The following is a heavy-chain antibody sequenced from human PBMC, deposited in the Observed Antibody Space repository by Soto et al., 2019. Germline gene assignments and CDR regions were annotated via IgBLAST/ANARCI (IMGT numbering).Heavy chain of an antibody. CDR3: ARYGYSYSASLFDY. Sequence: SETLSLTCAVSGHSIGSGFYYWGWVRQPPGKGLEWIGGIYHTESTYYNPSLKSRVTMSVDTSKNQLSLKLSSMSAADTAVYFCARYGYSYSASLFDYWGQGTRVTASS. CDR1: GHSIGSGFYY. V-gene: IGHV4-38-2*01. J-gene: IGHJ4*02. D-gene: IGHD5-18*01. CDR2: IYHTEST.